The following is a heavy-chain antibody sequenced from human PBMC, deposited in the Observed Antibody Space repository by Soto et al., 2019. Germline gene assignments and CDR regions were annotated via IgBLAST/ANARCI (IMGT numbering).Heavy chain of an antibody. CDR2: SRSKAYSHAT. CDR3: TTNEY. V-gene: IGHV3-73*02. Sequence: EVQLVESGGGLVQPGGSLKLSCAASGFTLSDSGMHWVRQASGKGLEWVGRSRSKAYSHATAYAASVKGRFTISRDDSENTAFLQMNSLKSEDTAVYYCTTNEYWGQGTLVTVSS. CDR1: GFTLSDSG. J-gene: IGHJ4*02.